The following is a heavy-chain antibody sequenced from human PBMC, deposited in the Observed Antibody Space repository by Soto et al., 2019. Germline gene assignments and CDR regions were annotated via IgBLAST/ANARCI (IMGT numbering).Heavy chain of an antibody. J-gene: IGHJ3*02. CDR3: ARLSRRHNSLAFDI. Sequence: EVQLVQSGAEVKKPGESLMISCKNSGYSFTTYWIGWVRQMPGKGLEWMGIIYPSDSDTRYSPSFQGQVTISADKSISTAYLHWSSLKASDTAMYYCARLSRRHNSLAFDIWGQGTMVTVSS. CDR2: IYPSDSDT. CDR1: GYSFTTYW. V-gene: IGHV5-51*01. D-gene: IGHD6-6*01.